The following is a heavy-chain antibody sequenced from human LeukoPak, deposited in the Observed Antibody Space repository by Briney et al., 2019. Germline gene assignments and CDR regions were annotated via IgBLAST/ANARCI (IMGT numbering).Heavy chain of an antibody. D-gene: IGHD1-26*01. V-gene: IGHV3-30*04. CDR2: ISYDGSHK. J-gene: IGHJ3*02. CDR1: GFIFSNYA. Sequence: GGSLRLSCAASGFIFSNYAMHWVRQAPGKGPEWMTTISYDGSHKYYADSVKGRVTISRDNSNGTLFLQMTSLGTDDTAVYYCARDVWERRYDAFDMWGQGTMVTVSS. CDR3: ARDVWERRYDAFDM.